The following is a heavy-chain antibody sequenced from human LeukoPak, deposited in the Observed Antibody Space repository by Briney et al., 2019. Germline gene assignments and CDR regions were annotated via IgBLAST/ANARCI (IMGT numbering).Heavy chain of an antibody. J-gene: IGHJ4*02. V-gene: IGHV1-2*02. CDR3: AGPPRGYSYGSFDY. D-gene: IGHD5-18*01. CDR2: INPNRGGT. Sequence: ASVKVSCKASGYTFIGYYMHWVRQAPGQGLEWMGWINPNRGGTNYAQKFQGRVTMTRDTSISTAYMELSRLRSDDTAVYYCAGPPRGYSYGSFDYWGQGTLVTVSS. CDR1: GYTFIGYY.